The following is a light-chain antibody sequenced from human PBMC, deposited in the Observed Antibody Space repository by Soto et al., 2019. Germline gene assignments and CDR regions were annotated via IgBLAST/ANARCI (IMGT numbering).Light chain of an antibody. CDR3: QQYATSPWT. Sequence: EIVVTQSPGTLSLSPGERATLSCRTSHSISSSYLAWYQQKPGQTPRLLIYGATSRATGIPDRFSGSGSGTDFTRTISRLEPEDFVVYYCQQYATSPWTFGQGTKVEVK. V-gene: IGKV3-20*01. J-gene: IGKJ1*01. CDR1: HSISSSY. CDR2: GAT.